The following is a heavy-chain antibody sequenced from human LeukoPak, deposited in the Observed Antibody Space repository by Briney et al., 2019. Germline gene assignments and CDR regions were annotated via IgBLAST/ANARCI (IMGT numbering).Heavy chain of an antibody. Sequence: PGGSLRLSCAASGFTFSSYAMSWVRHAPGEGLECVSAISESGGTTYYADSVKGRFTISRDNSKNTLYLQMNSLRGEDTAVYYCAKLTRGYCSSTACPNWFDPWGQGTLVTVSS. CDR1: GFTFSSYA. D-gene: IGHD2-2*01. CDR3: AKLTRGYCSSTACPNWFDP. J-gene: IGHJ5*02. V-gene: IGHV3-23*01. CDR2: ISESGGTT.